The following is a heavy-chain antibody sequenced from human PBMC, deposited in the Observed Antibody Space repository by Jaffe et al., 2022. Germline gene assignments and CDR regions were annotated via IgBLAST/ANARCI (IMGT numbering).Heavy chain of an antibody. CDR1: GGSISSGSYY. Sequence: QVQLQESGPGLVKPSQTLSLTCTVSGGSISSGSYYWSWIRQPAGKGLEWIGRIYTSGSTNYNPSLKSRVTISVDTSKNQFSLKLSSVTAADTAVYYCARDPGDSSSWYYFDYWGQGTLVTVSS. D-gene: IGHD6-13*01. CDR2: IYTSGST. V-gene: IGHV4-61*02. J-gene: IGHJ4*02. CDR3: ARDPGDSSSWYYFDY.